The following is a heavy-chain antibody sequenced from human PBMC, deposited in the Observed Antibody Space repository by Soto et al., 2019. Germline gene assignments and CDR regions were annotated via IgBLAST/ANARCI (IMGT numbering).Heavy chain of an antibody. D-gene: IGHD6-13*01. CDR2: IYYSGST. J-gene: IGHJ5*02. CDR3: ARGEGAAAFLNWFDP. CDR1: GGSISSGGYY. V-gene: IGHV4-31*03. Sequence: QVQLQESGPGLVKPSQTLSLTCTVSGGSISSGGYYWSWIRQHPGKGLEWIGYIYYSGSTYYNPSLKGRVTISVDTSKNQFSLKLSSVTAADTAVYYCARGEGAAAFLNWFDPWGQGTLVTVSS.